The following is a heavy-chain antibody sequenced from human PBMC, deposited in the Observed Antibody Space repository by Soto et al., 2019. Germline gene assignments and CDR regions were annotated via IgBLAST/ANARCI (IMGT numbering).Heavy chain of an antibody. V-gene: IGHV3-30-3*01. CDR3: ARGVRAETYYNAFDY. J-gene: IGHJ4*01. CDR2: ISHNDEPKI. Sequence: QVQLVESGGGGVQPGSSLRLSCAASGFSFKNYAFHWVRQAPGKGLEWVALISHNDEPKIFYADSVQGRFTISRDNFKNTVSLQMNSLRDEDTAVYHCARGVRAETYYNAFDYWGQGTQVTVSS. CDR1: GFSFKNYA. D-gene: IGHD3-10*01.